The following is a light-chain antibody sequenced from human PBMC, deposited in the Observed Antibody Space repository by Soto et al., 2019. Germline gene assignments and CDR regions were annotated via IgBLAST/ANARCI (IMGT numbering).Light chain of an antibody. Sequence: DYQVTQSQSTLSASVGDRVTITCRASQNIYTWLAWYQQKPGIAPKLLIHKASTLESGVPSRFSGSGYGTEFTLTISGLQPEDSATYYCQQYERYSTFGQGTMVDIK. J-gene: IGKJ1*01. CDR2: KAS. CDR1: QNIYTW. CDR3: QQYERYST. V-gene: IGKV1-5*03.